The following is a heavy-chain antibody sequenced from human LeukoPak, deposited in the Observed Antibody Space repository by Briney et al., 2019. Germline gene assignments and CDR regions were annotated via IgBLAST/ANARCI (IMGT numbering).Heavy chain of an antibody. CDR3: AREFQLLSEGYYYYYYMDV. V-gene: IGHV3-30*02. J-gene: IGHJ6*03. D-gene: IGHD2-2*01. CDR2: IRYDGSNK. CDR1: GFIFSSYG. Sequence: RGSLRLSCAASGFIFSSYGMHWVRQTPGKGLEWVTFIRYDGSNKYYADSVKGRFTISRDNSKNTLYLQMNSLRAEDTAVYYCAREFQLLSEGYYYYYYMDVWGKGTTVTVSS.